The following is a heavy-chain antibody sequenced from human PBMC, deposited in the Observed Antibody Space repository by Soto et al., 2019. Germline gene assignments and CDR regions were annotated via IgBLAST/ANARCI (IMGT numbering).Heavy chain of an antibody. V-gene: IGHV3-23*01. D-gene: IGHD2-15*01. CDR3: EGGAYCSGGSCYPDDAFDI. Sequence: GGSLRLSCAASGFTFSSYAMSWVRQAPGKGLEWVSAISGSGGSTYYADSVKGRFTISRDNSKNTLYLQMNSLRAEDTAVYYCEGGAYCSGGSCYPDDAFDIWGQGTMVTVSS. CDR1: GFTFSSYA. CDR2: ISGSGGST. J-gene: IGHJ3*02.